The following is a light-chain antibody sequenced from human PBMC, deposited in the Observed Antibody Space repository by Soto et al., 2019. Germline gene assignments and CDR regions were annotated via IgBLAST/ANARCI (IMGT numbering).Light chain of an antibody. Sequence: QSSLTQPASVSGSPGQSITISCTGTSGDVGVYKFVSWYHQHPGKAPKLIIYEVSNRPSGVSSCFSGSMSGNTASLTISGLQAEDEADYYCGSYTGTIYVFGTGTKVTVL. V-gene: IGLV2-14*01. CDR2: EVS. CDR3: GSYTGTIYV. J-gene: IGLJ1*01. CDR1: SGDVGVYKF.